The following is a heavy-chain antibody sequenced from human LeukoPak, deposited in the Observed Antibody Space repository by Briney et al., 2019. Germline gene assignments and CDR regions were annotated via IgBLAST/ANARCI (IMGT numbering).Heavy chain of an antibody. V-gene: IGHV4-4*07. CDR1: GGSISSYY. J-gene: IGHJ6*03. D-gene: IGHD6-6*01. Sequence: SETLSLTCTVSGGSISSYYWSWIRQPAGKGLEWIGRIYTSGSTNYNPSLKSRVTMSVDTSKNQFSLKLSSVTAADTAVYYCARDEREIAARGGDYYYYYYMDVWGKGTTVTVSS. CDR3: ARDEREIAARGGDYYYYYYMDV. CDR2: IYTSGST.